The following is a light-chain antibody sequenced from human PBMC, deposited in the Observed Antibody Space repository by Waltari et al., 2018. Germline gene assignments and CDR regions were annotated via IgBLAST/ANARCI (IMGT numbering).Light chain of an antibody. CDR3: SSRELSGHVV. Sequence: SSVLTQDPAVSVALGQTVRITCQGDILRTYYGNWCRQKPGQPPELVIYGKNNRPSGSPDRCSASSSGNTASLIITGAQAEDEADYYCSSRELSGHVVFGGGTRLTVL. V-gene: IGLV3-19*01. CDR1: ILRTYY. J-gene: IGLJ2*01. CDR2: GKN.